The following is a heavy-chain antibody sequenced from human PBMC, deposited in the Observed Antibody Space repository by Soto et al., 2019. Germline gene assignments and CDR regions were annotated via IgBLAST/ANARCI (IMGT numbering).Heavy chain of an antibody. V-gene: IGHV3-11*01. CDR1: GFSFSDYY. CDR3: ARGYSSSWTYNWFDP. J-gene: IGHJ5*02. Sequence: QVQLVESGGGLVKPGGSLRLSCAASGFSFSDYYMTWIRQAPGKGLEWVSYISSSGNTKYHADSVKGRFTISRDNVKNSLYLQMNSLRAEDTAVYYCARGYSSSWTYNWFDPWGQGTLVTVSS. D-gene: IGHD6-13*01. CDR2: ISSSGNTK.